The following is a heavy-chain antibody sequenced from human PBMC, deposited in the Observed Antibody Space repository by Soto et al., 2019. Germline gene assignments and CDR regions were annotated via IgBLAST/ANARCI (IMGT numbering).Heavy chain of an antibody. CDR1: GGSISSGHYY. V-gene: IGHV4-31*03. Sequence: SETLSLTCSVSGGSISSGHYYWSWIRQHPEKGLERIGYIYYSGTTYYNPSLESRVTISVDTSENQFSLNLNSVTAADTAMYYCASTYSNASSGPFDFWGQGALITVSS. D-gene: IGHD1-26*01. CDR3: ASTYSNASSGPFDF. J-gene: IGHJ4*02. CDR2: IYYSGTT.